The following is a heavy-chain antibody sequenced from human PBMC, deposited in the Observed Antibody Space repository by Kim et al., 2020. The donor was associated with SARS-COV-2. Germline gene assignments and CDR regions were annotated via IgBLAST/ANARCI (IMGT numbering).Heavy chain of an antibody. CDR1: GGSISSGGYY. J-gene: IGHJ5*02. CDR3: ARDLNPGSYYYDSEPAPSWFDP. Sequence: SETLSLTCTVSGGSISSGGYYWSWIRQHPGKGLEWIGYIYYSGSTYYNPSLKSRVTISVDTSKNQFSLKLSSVTAADTAVYYCARDLNPGSYYYDSEPAPSWFDPWGQGTLVTVSS. D-gene: IGHD3-22*01. V-gene: IGHV4-31*03. CDR2: IYYSGST.